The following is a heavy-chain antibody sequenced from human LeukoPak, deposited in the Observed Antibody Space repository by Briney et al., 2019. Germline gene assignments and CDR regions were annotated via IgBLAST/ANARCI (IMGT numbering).Heavy chain of an antibody. J-gene: IGHJ4*02. Sequence: ASVKVSCKASGYTFTNYGVSWVRQAPGQGLEWMGWMSVSNGNTNYAQKLQGRVTMTTDTSTSTAYMELRSLRSDDTAVYYCARYPLSYSSNWHYYFDYWGQGTLLTVSS. D-gene: IGHD6-13*01. CDR3: ARYPLSYSSNWHYYFDY. CDR2: MSVSNGNT. CDR1: GYTFTNYG. V-gene: IGHV1-18*01.